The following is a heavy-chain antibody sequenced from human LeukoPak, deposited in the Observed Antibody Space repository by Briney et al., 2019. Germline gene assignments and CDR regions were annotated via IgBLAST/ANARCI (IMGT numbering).Heavy chain of an antibody. Sequence: PGGSLRLSCAASGFTFSSYWMSWVRQAPGKGLEWVAVISYDGSNKYYADSVKGRFTISRDNSKNTLYLQMNSLRAEDTAVYYCAKDDQWELPAWGQGTLVTVSS. CDR2: ISYDGSNK. CDR3: AKDDQWELPA. CDR1: GFTFSSYW. J-gene: IGHJ5*02. V-gene: IGHV3-30*18. D-gene: IGHD1-26*01.